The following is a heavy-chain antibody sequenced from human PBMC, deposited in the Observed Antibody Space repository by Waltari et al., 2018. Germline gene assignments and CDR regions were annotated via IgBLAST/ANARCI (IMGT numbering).Heavy chain of an antibody. CDR3: ARDRQSYSSSPALGDV. Sequence: EVQLVESGGGLVKPGGSLRLSCAASGFPFSSYSMNWVRQAPGKGLEWVSSISSSSSYIYYADSVKGRFTISRDNAKNSLYLQMNSLRAEDTAVYYCARDRQSYSSSPALGDVWGQGTTVTVSS. CDR2: ISSSSSYI. D-gene: IGHD6-13*01. J-gene: IGHJ6*02. V-gene: IGHV3-21*01. CDR1: GFPFSSYS.